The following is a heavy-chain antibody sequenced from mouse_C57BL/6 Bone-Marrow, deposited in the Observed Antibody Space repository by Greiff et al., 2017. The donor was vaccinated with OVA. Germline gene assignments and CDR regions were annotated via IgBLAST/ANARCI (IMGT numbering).Heavy chain of an antibody. D-gene: IGHD2-10*01. Sequence: QVQLQQPGAELVKPGASVKLSCKASGYTFTSYWMHWVKQRPGQGLEWIGWIYPGSGNTKYNEKFKGKATLTADTSSSTAYMQLSSLTSEDSAVYYCARRSFLLWALGYWGQGTLVTVSA. CDR3: ARRSFLLWALGY. V-gene: IGHV1-66*01. J-gene: IGHJ3*01. CDR2: IYPGSGNT. CDR1: GYTFTSYW.